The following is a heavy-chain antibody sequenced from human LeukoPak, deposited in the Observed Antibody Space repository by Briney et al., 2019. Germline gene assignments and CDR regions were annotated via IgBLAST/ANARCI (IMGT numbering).Heavy chain of an antibody. D-gene: IGHD3-22*01. Sequence: PSETLSLTCTVSGGSISSSSYYWGWIRQPPGKGLEWIGGIYYSGSTYHNPSLKSRVTISVDTSKNQFSLKLSSVTAADTAVYYCDYTLQDSSGYLGWYFDLWGRGTLVTVSS. CDR3: DYTLQDSSGYLGWYFDL. CDR2: IYYSGST. CDR1: GGSISSSSYY. J-gene: IGHJ2*01. V-gene: IGHV4-39*01.